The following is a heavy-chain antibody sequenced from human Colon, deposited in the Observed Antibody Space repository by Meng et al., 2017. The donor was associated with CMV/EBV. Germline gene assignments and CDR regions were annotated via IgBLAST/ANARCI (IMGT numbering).Heavy chain of an antibody. CDR3: ARDGYSTDFSGMDV. CDR2: ISSSSSTI. Sequence: GGPLRLSCAASGFTFSSHSMNWVRQAPGKGLEWVSYISSSSSTIYYADSVKGRFTISRDNAKNSLYLQMNSLRGEDTAVYYCARDGYSTDFSGMDVWGQGTTVTVSS. CDR1: GFTFSSHS. V-gene: IGHV3-48*04. J-gene: IGHJ6*02. D-gene: IGHD5-12*01.